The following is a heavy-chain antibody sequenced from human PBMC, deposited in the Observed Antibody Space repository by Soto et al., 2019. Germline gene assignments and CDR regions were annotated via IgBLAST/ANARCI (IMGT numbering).Heavy chain of an antibody. CDR3: APVGIGTTTVDY. J-gene: IGHJ4*02. V-gene: IGHV4-39*02. D-gene: IGHD5-12*01. CDR2: IYYSGAT. CDR1: GGSISSSTYY. Sequence: QLQLRESGPGLVQPSETLSLTCLVSGGSISSSTYYWGWIRQPPGKGLEWIGSIYYSGATYYNPFLRSRITISMYRSKNHFSLKLTSVTAADTAIYYCAPVGIGTTTVDYWGQGTLVTVSS.